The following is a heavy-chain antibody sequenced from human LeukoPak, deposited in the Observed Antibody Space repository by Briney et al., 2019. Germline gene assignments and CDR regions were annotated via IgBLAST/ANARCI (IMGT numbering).Heavy chain of an antibody. CDR3: ARDLKRLAAVQPPEFDY. CDR2: INWKGGST. J-gene: IGHJ4*02. V-gene: IGHV3-20*04. D-gene: IGHD6-13*01. Sequence: GGSLRLSCAASGFIFDDYGMCWVRHAPGKGLEWVSGINWKGGSTGYGDSVEDRFTISRDNAKNSLYLQMNGLRAEDTALYYCARDLKRLAAVQPPEFDYRGQGTLVTVSS. CDR1: GFIFDDYG.